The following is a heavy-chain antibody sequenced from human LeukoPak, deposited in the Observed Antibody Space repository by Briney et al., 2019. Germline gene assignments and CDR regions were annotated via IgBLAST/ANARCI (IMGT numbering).Heavy chain of an antibody. D-gene: IGHD2-15*01. V-gene: IGHV3-30*18. Sequence: PGGSLRLSCAASGFTFNNYAMTWVRQAPGKGLEWVAVISYDGSNKYYADSVKGRFTISRDNSKNTLYLQMNALRVEDTAVYYCAKERGNPIVWVDYWGQGTLVTVAS. J-gene: IGHJ4*02. CDR1: GFTFNNYA. CDR2: ISYDGSNK. CDR3: AKERGNPIVWVDY.